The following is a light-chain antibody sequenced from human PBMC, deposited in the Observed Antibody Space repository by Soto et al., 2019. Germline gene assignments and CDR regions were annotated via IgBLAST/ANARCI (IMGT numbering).Light chain of an antibody. CDR2: GAS. V-gene: IGKV3-20*01. J-gene: IGKJ4*01. Sequence: LGRAPCSPTVSTAESATLSYRNSQSVSSSYLAWYQQKPGEAPRLLIYGASSRATGIPDRFSCSGYGTAFDLSLRSLEPEDSAVYFCEAFGTAALSFGGGTKVDIK. CDR1: QSVSSSY. CDR3: EAFGTAALS.